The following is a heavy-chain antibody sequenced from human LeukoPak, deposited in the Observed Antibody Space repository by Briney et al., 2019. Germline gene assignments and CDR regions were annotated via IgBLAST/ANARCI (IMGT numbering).Heavy chain of an antibody. CDR2: IYTSGST. Sequence: SETLSLTCTVSGGSISSGSYYWSWIRQPAGKGLEWIGRIYTSGSTNYNPSLNSRVTISVDTSKNQFSLKLSSVTAADTAVYYCASELAGIFDYWGQGTLVTVSS. V-gene: IGHV4-61*02. J-gene: IGHJ4*02. D-gene: IGHD3-10*01. CDR3: ASELAGIFDY. CDR1: GGSISSGSYY.